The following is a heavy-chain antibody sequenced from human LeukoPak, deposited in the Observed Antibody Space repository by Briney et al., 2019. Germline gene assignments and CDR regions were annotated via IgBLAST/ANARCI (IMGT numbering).Heavy chain of an antibody. CDR1: GGSISSYY. Sequence: SETLSLTCTVSGGSISSYYWSWIRQPPGKGLEWIGYIYYSGSTNYNPSLETRVTMSVDTSKNQFSLKLSSVTAADTAVYYCARDADFDSSGYFYSSFDYWGQGTLVTVSA. V-gene: IGHV4-59*12. J-gene: IGHJ4*02. D-gene: IGHD3-22*01. CDR2: IYYSGST. CDR3: ARDADFDSSGYFYSSFDY.